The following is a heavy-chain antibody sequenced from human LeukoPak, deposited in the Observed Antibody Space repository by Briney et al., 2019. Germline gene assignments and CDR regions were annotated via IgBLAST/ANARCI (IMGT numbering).Heavy chain of an antibody. D-gene: IGHD5-18*01. J-gene: IGHJ4*02. CDR3: ASFAAYGYSYRYYFDY. V-gene: IGHV3-48*03. CDR2: ISSSGSTI. Sequence: GGSLRLSCAASGFTFSSYEMNWVRQAPGKGLEWVPYISSSGSTIYYADSVKGRFTISRDNAKNSLYLQMYSLRAEDTAVYYCASFAAYGYSYRYYFDYWGQGTLVTVSS. CDR1: GFTFSSYE.